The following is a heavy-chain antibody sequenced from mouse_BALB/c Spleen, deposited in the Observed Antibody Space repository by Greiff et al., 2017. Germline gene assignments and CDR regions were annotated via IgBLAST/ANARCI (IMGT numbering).Heavy chain of an antibody. CDR3: ARTEMTQEYNYAMDY. J-gene: IGHJ4*01. CDR2: IYPGDGDT. D-gene: IGHD1-3*01. Sequence: QVQLQQSGAELARPGASVKLSCKASGYTFTSYWMQWVKQRPGQGLEWIGAIYPGDGDTRYTQKFKGKATLTADKSSSTAYMQLSSLASEDSAVYYCARTEMTQEYNYAMDYWGQGTSVTVSS. CDR1: GYTFTSYW. V-gene: IGHV1-87*01.